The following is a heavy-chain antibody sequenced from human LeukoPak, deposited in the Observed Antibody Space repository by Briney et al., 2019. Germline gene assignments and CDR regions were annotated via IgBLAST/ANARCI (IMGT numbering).Heavy chain of an antibody. J-gene: IGHJ4*02. Sequence: GRSLRLSCAASGFTFSSYGMHWVRQAPGKGLDWVANINPDGSGKRYVDSVKGRFTIARDNADNSLSLQMNSLRAEDTAVYYCASWGAGGNSWGQGTLVTVSS. V-gene: IGHV3-7*01. CDR3: ASWGAGGNS. CDR2: INPDGSGK. CDR1: GFTFSSYG. D-gene: IGHD3-16*01.